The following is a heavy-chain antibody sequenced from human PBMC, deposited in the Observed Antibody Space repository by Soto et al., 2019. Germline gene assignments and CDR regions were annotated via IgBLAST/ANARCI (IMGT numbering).Heavy chain of an antibody. V-gene: IGHV3-48*01. Sequence: GGSLRLSCAASGFTFSSYSMNWVHQAPGKGLEWVSYISSSSSTIYYADSVKGRFTISRDNAKNSLYLQMNSLRAEDTAVYYCARDSDMITFGGVIVHDYWGQGTLVTVSS. D-gene: IGHD3-16*02. CDR3: ARDSDMITFGGVIVHDY. J-gene: IGHJ4*02. CDR2: ISSSSSTI. CDR1: GFTFSSYS.